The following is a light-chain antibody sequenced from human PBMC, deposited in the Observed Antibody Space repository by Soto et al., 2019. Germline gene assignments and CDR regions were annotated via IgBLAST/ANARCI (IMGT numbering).Light chain of an antibody. Sequence: QSVLTQPPSASGTPGQRVPISCSGSRSNIGSNTVNWYQQLPGTAPKLLIYSNSQRPSGVPDRFSGSKSGTSASLAISGLHSEDEADYYCATWDDSLNVWVFGGGTKLTVL. V-gene: IGLV1-44*01. J-gene: IGLJ3*02. CDR2: SNS. CDR3: ATWDDSLNVWV. CDR1: RSNIGSNT.